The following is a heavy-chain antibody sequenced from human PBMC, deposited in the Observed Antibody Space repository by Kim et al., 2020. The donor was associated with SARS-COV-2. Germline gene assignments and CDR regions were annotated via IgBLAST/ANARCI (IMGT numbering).Heavy chain of an antibody. V-gene: IGHV3-11*04. CDR1: GFTFSDYY. D-gene: IGHD1-26*01. CDR2: ISSSGSTI. J-gene: IGHJ4*02. CDR3: ARDRTTNSGSYPEYYFDY. Sequence: GGSLRLSCAASGFTFSDYYMSWIRQAPGKGLEWVSYISSSGSTIYYADSVKGRFTISRDNAKNSLYLQMNSLRAEDTAVYYCARDRTTNSGSYPEYYFDYWGQGTLVTVSS.